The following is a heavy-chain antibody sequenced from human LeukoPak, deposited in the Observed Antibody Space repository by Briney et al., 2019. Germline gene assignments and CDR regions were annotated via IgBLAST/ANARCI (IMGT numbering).Heavy chain of an antibody. J-gene: IGHJ6*03. D-gene: IGHD1-1*01. Sequence: PGGSLRLSCAASGFTFTSYAMRWVRQAPGKGLEWVSTISGSGDSTYYADSVKGRFIISRDNSKSTLYLQVNSLRAEDTAVYYCAKFRGGTYYHYCMDVWGKGTTVAVSS. CDR1: GFTFTSYA. V-gene: IGHV3-23*01. CDR3: AKFRGGTYYHYCMDV. CDR2: ISGSGDST.